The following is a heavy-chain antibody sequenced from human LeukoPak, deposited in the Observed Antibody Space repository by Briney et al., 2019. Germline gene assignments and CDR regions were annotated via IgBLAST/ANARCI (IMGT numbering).Heavy chain of an antibody. V-gene: IGHV4-59*01. J-gene: IGHJ6*02. CDR2: IYYSGST. D-gene: IGHD3-3*01. CDR3: ARDGPPGGYDFWSGYYPGMDV. CDR1: GGSISSYY. Sequence: PSETLSLTCTVSGGSISSYYWSWIRQPPGKGLEWIGYIYYSGSTNYNPSLKSRVTISVDTSKNQFSLKLSSVTAADTAVYYCARDGPPGGYDFWSGYYPGMDVWGQGTTVTVSS.